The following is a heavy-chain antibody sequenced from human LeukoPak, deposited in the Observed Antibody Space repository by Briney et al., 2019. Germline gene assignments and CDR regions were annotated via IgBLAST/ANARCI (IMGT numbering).Heavy chain of an antibody. D-gene: IGHD2-2*02. V-gene: IGHV1-2*02. CDR3: ASYYCSSTSCYTPRYYYGMDV. CDR1: GYTFTGYY. CDR2: INPNSGGA. J-gene: IGHJ6*02. Sequence: ASVKVSCKASGYTFTGYYMHWVRQAPGQGLEWMGWINPNSGGANYAQKFQGRVTMTRDTSISTAYMELSRLRSDDTAVYYCASYYCSSTSCYTPRYYYGMDVWGQGTRSPSP.